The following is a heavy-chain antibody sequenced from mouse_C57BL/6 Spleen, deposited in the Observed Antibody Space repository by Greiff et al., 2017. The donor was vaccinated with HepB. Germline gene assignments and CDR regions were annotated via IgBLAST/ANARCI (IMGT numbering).Heavy chain of an antibody. CDR3: ARRPGPFYFDY. CDR2: INPSTGGT. D-gene: IGHD4-1*01. Sequence: VQLQQSGPELVKPGASVKISCKASGYSFTGYYMNWVKQSPEKSLEWIGEINPSTGGTTYNQKFKAKATLTVDKSSSTAYMQLKSLTSEDSAVYYCARRPGPFYFDYWGQGTTLTVSS. V-gene: IGHV1-42*01. CDR1: GYSFTGYY. J-gene: IGHJ2*01.